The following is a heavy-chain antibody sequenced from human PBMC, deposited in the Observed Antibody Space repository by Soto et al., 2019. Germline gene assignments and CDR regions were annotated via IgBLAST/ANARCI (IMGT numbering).Heavy chain of an antibody. CDR1: GYTFTSYA. CDR2: TSAYNGNT. D-gene: IGHD3-22*01. CDR3: ARVKGSGYHNWFDP. V-gene: IGHV1-18*01. J-gene: IGHJ5*02. Sequence: GASVKVSCKASGYTFTSYAISWVRQSPGQGLEWMGWTSAYNGNTNYAQKLQGRVTMTTDTSTSTAYMELRSLRSDDTAVYYCARVKGSGYHNWFDPWGQGTLVTVSS.